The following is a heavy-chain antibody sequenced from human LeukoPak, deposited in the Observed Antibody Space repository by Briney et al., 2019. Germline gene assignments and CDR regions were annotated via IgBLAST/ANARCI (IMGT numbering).Heavy chain of an antibody. J-gene: IGHJ5*02. CDR3: AKSLGIAAAGHPFDP. D-gene: IGHD6-13*01. CDR1: GFSFSSHG. V-gene: IGHV3-33*06. CDR2: IWSDGTNK. Sequence: GKSLRLSCAASGFSFSSHGMHWVRQAPGKGLEWVAVIWSDGTNKYYADSVKGRFVIPRDNSNNTLHLQMNSLRAEDTAVYYCAKSLGIAAAGHPFDPWGQGTLVTVSS.